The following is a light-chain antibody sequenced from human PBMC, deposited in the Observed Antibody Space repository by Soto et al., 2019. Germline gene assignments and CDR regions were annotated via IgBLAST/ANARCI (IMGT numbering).Light chain of an antibody. Sequence: DIQVTQSPSSLSASVGDRVTITCRASQDIGNDLGWYQQEPGKAPRRLIYSASNVQSGVPSRFSGSRSGTEFTLTISSLQPEDFVTYHGLQHKTFPWTFGQGTKVEMK. CDR2: SAS. CDR1: QDIGND. CDR3: LQHKTFPWT. J-gene: IGKJ1*01. V-gene: IGKV1-17*01.